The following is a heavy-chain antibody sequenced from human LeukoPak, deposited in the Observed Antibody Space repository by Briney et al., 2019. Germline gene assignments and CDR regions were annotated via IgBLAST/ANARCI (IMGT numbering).Heavy chain of an antibody. CDR2: IYYSGST. Sequence: SQTLSLTCTVSGGSISSGGYYWSWIRQHPGKGLEWIGYIYYSGSTYYNPSLKSRVTIPVDTSKNQFSLKLSSVTAADTAVYYCARDRGPATANAFDIWGQGTMVTVSS. CDR3: ARDRGPATANAFDI. CDR1: GGSISSGGYY. D-gene: IGHD1-26*01. J-gene: IGHJ3*02. V-gene: IGHV4-31*03.